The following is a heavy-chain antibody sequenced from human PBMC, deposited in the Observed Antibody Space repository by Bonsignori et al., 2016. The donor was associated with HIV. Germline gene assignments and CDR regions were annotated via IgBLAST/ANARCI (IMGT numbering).Heavy chain of an antibody. V-gene: IGHV3-48*03. D-gene: IGHD2-2*01. J-gene: IGHJ4*02. CDR2: ITGSGSTI. CDR3: ARGGYCSSITCYTTGLFDY. Sequence: VRQMPGKGLEWVSYITGSGSTIYYADSVKGRFTISRDNAKNSLYLQMNSLRAEDTAVYYCARGGYCSSITCYTTGLFDYWGQGTLVTVSS.